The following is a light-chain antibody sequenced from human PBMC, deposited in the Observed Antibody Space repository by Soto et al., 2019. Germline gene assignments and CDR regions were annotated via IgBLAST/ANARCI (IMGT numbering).Light chain of an antibody. CDR2: GAS. Sequence: EMVLTQSPGTLSLSPEERATLSCRASQSVSSSYFAWYQQKFGLPPWLLLYGASSRATGIPDRVSGSGSGTDLTLTISRLEPEDFAVYYCQQYGSSPPWTFGQGKKVDIQ. CDR3: QQYGSSPPWT. V-gene: IGKV3-20*01. CDR1: QSVSSSY. J-gene: IGKJ1*01.